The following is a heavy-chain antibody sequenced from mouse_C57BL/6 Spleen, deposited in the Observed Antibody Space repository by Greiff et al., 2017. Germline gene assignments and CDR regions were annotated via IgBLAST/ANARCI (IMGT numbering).Heavy chain of an antibody. J-gene: IGHJ4*01. V-gene: IGHV1-62-2*01. Sequence: VQLQESGAELVKPGASVKLSCKASGYTFTEYTIHWVKQRAGQGLEWIGGFYPGSGSIKYNEKFKDKSTLTADKSSSTVYMELSRLTSDDSAVYSGAKYERRQLAWYALDYWGQGTSVTVSA. CDR1: GYTFTEYT. CDR2: FYPGSGSI. D-gene: IGHD3-2*01. CDR3: AKYERRQLAWYALDY.